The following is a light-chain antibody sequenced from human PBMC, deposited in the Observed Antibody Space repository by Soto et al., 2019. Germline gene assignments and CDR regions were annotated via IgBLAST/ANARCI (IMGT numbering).Light chain of an antibody. Sequence: QSVLTQPPSASGSPGQSVTISCSGTSSDVGGYNYDSWYQQHPGKAPKLMIYEISKRPSGVPDRFSGSKSGNTASLTVSGLQAEDEADYYCYSYAGRTVVFGGGTQLTVL. CDR2: EIS. J-gene: IGLJ2*01. V-gene: IGLV2-8*01. CDR1: SSDVGGYNY. CDR3: YSYAGRTVV.